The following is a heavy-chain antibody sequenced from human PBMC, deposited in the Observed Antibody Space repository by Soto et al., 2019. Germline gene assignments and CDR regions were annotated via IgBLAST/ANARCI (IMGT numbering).Heavy chain of an antibody. V-gene: IGHV3-74*01. J-gene: IGHJ1*01. D-gene: IGHD2-15*01. CDR1: GFTFSSYW. CDR2: INSDGSST. Sequence: PGGSLRLSCAASGFTFSSYWMHWVRQAPGKGLVWVSRINSDGSSTSYADSVKGRFTISRDNAKNTLYLQMNSLRAEDTAVYYCARVADCSGGSCYPPSEYFQHWGQGTLVTVPQ. CDR3: ARVADCSGGSCYPPSEYFQH.